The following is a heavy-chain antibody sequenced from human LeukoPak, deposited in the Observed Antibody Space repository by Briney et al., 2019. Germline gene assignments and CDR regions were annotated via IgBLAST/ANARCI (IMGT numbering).Heavy chain of an antibody. CDR3: ARDRRGDGYAGY. CDR2: IIPIFGTA. D-gene: IGHD2-15*01. J-gene: IGHJ4*02. CDR1: GGTFSSYA. V-gene: IGHV1-69*01. Sequence: SVKVSCKASGGTFSSYAISWVRQAPGQGLEWMGGIIPIFGTANYAQQLQGRVTITADESTSTAYMELSRLRSEDMAVYDSARDRRGDGYAGYWGQGTLVTVSS.